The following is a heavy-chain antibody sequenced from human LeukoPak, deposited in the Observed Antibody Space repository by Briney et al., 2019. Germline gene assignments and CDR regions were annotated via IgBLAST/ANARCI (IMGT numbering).Heavy chain of an antibody. CDR3: ARVRRDGYNTYYFDY. D-gene: IGHD5-12*01. J-gene: IGHJ4*02. CDR1: GGSFSGYY. V-gene: IGHV4-34*01. Sequence: PSETLSLTCAVYGGSFSGYYWSWIRQPPGKGLEWIGEINHSGSTNYNPSLKSRVTISVDTSKNQFSLKLSSVTAADTAVYYCARVRRDGYNTYYFDYWGQGTLVTVSS. CDR2: INHSGST.